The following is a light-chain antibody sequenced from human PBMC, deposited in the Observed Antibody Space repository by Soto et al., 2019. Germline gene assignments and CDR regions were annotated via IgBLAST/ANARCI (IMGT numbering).Light chain of an antibody. V-gene: IGKV1-39*01. Sequence: DIQMTQSPSSLSASVGDRVTITCRASQSISNSLNWYQQKPGKAPKLLIYAASSLQSGVPSRFSGSGSGTDFTLTISRLQPEDFETYYCQQSYSTPLPFGGGTKVEIK. CDR1: QSISNS. J-gene: IGKJ4*01. CDR2: AAS. CDR3: QQSYSTPLP.